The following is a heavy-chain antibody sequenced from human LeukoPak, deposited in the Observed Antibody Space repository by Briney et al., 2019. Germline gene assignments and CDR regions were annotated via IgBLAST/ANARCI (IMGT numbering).Heavy chain of an antibody. J-gene: IGHJ6*02. CDR3: ARDRPHAYQLLVYYYYYGTDV. D-gene: IGHD2-2*01. CDR1: GFTFSSYA. Sequence: GGSLRLSCAASGFTFSSYAMHWVRQAPGKGLEWVAVISYDGSNKYYADSVKGRFTISRDNSKNTLYLQMNSLRAEDTAVYYCARDRPHAYQLLVYYYYYGTDVWGQGTTVTVSS. V-gene: IGHV3-30*04. CDR2: ISYDGSNK.